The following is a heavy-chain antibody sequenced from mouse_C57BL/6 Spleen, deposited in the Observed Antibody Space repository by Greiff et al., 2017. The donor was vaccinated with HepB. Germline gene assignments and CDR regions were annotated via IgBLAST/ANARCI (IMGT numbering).Heavy chain of an antibody. J-gene: IGHJ1*03. CDR1: GYSITSGYY. CDR3: AREGGDYGNYVDWYFDV. D-gene: IGHD2-1*01. V-gene: IGHV3-6*01. Sequence: EVQLQQSGPGLVKPSQSLSLTCSVTGYSITSGYYWNWIRQFPGNKLEWMGYISYDGSNNYNPSLKNRISITRDTSKNQFFLKLNSVTTEDTATYYCAREGGDYGNYVDWYFDVWGTGTTVTVSS. CDR2: ISYDGSN.